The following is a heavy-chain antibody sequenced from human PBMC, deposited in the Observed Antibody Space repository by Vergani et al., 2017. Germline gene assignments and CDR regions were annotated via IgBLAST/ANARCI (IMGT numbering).Heavy chain of an antibody. D-gene: IGHD3-10*01. J-gene: IGHJ6*04. CDR1: GGSISSNSYY. CDR3: AREXHLLWFGETPLDV. V-gene: IGHV4-39*02. CDR2: IYYSGKT. Sequence: QLQLQESGPGLVKPSETLPLTCTVSGGSISSNSYYWGWIRQPPGKGLEWIGRIYYSGKTYYNPSLKSRVTISVDTSKNQFSLKLSSVTAADTAVYYCAREXHLLWFGETPLDVWGKGTTVTVSS.